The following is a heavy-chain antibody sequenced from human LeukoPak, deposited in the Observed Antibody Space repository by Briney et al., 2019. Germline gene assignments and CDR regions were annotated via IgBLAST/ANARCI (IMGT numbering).Heavy chain of an antibody. V-gene: IGHV3-21*01. CDR1: GFTFSSYS. J-gene: IGHJ4*02. CDR3: ARCSYYDFWSGYLFDY. Sequence: GGSLRLPCAASGFTFSSYSMNWVRQAPGKGLEWVSSISSSSSYIYYADSVRGRFTISRDNAKNSLYLQMNSLRAEDTAVYYCARCSYYDFWSGYLFDYWGQGTLVTVSS. CDR2: ISSSSSYI. D-gene: IGHD3-3*01.